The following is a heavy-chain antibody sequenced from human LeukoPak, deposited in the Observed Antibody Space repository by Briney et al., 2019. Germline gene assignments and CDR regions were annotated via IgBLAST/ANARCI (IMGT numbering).Heavy chain of an antibody. Sequence: PSETLSLTCTVSGGSISSSSYYWGWIRQSPGKGLEWIGSIYYSGSTYHNPSLKSRVTISVDTSKNQFSLKLSSVTAADTAVYYCARSRSYDYGDYNAFDIWGQGTMVTVSS. CDR3: ARSRSYDYGDYNAFDI. D-gene: IGHD4-17*01. J-gene: IGHJ3*02. CDR2: IYYSGST. V-gene: IGHV4-39*01. CDR1: GGSISSSSYY.